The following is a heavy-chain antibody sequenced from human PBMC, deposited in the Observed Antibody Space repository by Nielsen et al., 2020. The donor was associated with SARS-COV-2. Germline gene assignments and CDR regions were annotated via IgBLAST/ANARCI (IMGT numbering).Heavy chain of an antibody. V-gene: IGHV3-30-3*01. CDR2: ISYDGSNK. J-gene: IGHJ6*03. D-gene: IGHD5-18*01. Sequence: WIRQPPGKGLEWVAVISYDGSNKYYADSVKGRFTISRDNSKNTLYLQMNSLRAEDTAVYYCARALWDTAMVNDYYYMDVWGKGTTVTVSS. CDR3: ARALWDTAMVNDYYYMDV.